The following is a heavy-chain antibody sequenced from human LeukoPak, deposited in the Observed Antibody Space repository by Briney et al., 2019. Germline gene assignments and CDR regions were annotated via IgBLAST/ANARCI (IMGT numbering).Heavy chain of an antibody. CDR2: ISGSGGST. V-gene: IGHV3-23*01. J-gene: IGHJ4*02. Sequence: GGSLRLSCAASGFTFTSYALSWVRQAAGKGLEWVSSISGSGGSTFYADSVKGRFTISRDNSENTLYLQMNSLRAEDTAVYHCAKTNGYYDYWGQGTLVTVSS. CDR3: AKTNGYYDY. CDR1: GFTFTSYA. D-gene: IGHD3-22*01.